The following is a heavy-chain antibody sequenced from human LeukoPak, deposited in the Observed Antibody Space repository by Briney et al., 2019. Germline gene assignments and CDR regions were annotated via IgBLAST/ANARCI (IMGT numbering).Heavy chain of an antibody. D-gene: IGHD3-10*01. CDR2: IKHDGSQE. CDR3: ARDGMGGIKAFDM. V-gene: IGHV3-7*05. CDR1: GFTFSRFW. J-gene: IGHJ3*02. Sequence: PGGSLRLSCAASGFTFSRFWMSWARQAPGKGLEWVANIKHDGSQEYYVDSAKGRFTISRDNAKNSVYLQMNSLTAEDTAVYYCARDGMGGIKAFDMWGQGTMVTVSS.